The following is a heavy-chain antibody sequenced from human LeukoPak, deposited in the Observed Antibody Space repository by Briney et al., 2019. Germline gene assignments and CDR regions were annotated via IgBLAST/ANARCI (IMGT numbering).Heavy chain of an antibody. D-gene: IGHD2-15*01. CDR1: GFTFSSYG. J-gene: IGHJ4*02. Sequence: GGSLRLSCAASGFTFSSYGMHWVRQAPGKGLEWVAFIRYDGSNKYYADSVKGRFTISRDNSKNTLYLQMNSLRAEDTAVYYCAKVGPTVDTVDSDYFDFWGQGTLVTVSS. CDR3: AKVGPTVDTVDSDYFDF. V-gene: IGHV3-30*02. CDR2: IRYDGSNK.